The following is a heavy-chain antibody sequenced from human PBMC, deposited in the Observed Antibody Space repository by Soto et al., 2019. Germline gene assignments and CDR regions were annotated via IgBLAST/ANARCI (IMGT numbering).Heavy chain of an antibody. V-gene: IGHV4-59*01. D-gene: IGHD2-15*01. J-gene: IGHJ4*02. CDR3: ARDQDYCSGGSCPPAY. Sequence: QVQLQESGPGLVKPSETLSLTCTVSGGSISSYYWSWVRQPPGKGLAWIGCIDYSGSTNYNPSLKSRVTISVDTSKNQFSLKLSSVTAADTAVYYCARDQDYCSGGSCPPAYWGQGTLVTVSS. CDR1: GGSISSYY. CDR2: IDYSGST.